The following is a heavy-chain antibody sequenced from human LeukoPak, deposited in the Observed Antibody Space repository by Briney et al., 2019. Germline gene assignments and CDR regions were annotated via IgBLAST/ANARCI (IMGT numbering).Heavy chain of an antibody. CDR1: GGSISSYY. CDR2: IYHSGSS. J-gene: IGHJ4*02. Sequence: ETLSLTCTVSGGSISSYYWSWIRQPPGKGLEWIGYIYHSGSSNYNPSLKSRVTISVDTSKKQFSLKLSSVTAADTAVYYCARASMGYISSWYFDYWGQGTLVTVSS. V-gene: IGHV4-59*01. D-gene: IGHD6-13*01. CDR3: ARASMGYISSWYFDY.